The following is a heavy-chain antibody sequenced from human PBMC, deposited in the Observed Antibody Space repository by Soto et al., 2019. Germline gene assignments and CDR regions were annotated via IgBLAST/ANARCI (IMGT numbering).Heavy chain of an antibody. CDR1: GFTFSNAW. CDR2: IKSKTDGGTT. CDR3: TTSITIFGVVIPYYYYGMDV. D-gene: IGHD3-3*01. J-gene: IGHJ6*02. Sequence: GGSLRLSCAASGFTFSNAWMSWVRQAPGKGLEWVGRIKSKTDGGTTDYAAPVKGRFTISRDDSKNTLYLQMNSLKTEDTAVYYCTTSITIFGVVIPYYYYGMDVWGQGTTVTVSS. V-gene: IGHV3-15*01.